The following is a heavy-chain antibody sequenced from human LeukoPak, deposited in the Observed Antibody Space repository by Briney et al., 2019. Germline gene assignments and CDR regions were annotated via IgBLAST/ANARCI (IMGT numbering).Heavy chain of an antibody. Sequence: GESLKISGKGAGYSFTTSWIGWGRQMPGKGLEGMGIIHPGDPNTRYSASFQGQVTMSADTPIRTAYLQWSSLKASDTAMYYCVRYCSDASCGYFDYWGQGTLVTVSS. J-gene: IGHJ4*02. D-gene: IGHD2-15*01. CDR3: VRYCSDASCGYFDY. CDR1: GYSFTTSW. V-gene: IGHV5-51*04. CDR2: IHPGDPNT.